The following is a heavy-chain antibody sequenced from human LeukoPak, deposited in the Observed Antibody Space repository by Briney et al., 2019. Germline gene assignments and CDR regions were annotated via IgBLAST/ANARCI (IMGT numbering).Heavy chain of an antibody. Sequence: GASVKVSCKASGGTFSSYAISWVRQAPGQGLEWMGGIIPIFGTANYAQKFQGRVTITTDESTSTAYMELSSLRSEDTAVYYCGLGYCSSTSCPPDYWGQGTLVTVSS. V-gene: IGHV1-69*05. CDR1: GGTFSSYA. J-gene: IGHJ4*02. D-gene: IGHD2-2*01. CDR2: IIPIFGTA. CDR3: GLGYCSSTSCPPDY.